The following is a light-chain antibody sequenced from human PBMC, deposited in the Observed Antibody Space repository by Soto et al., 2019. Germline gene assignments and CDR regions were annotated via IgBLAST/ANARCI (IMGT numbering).Light chain of an antibody. CDR1: SANIGSNY. CDR2: DSD. V-gene: IGLV1-51*01. CDR3: GAWDSSLSVVV. Sequence: QSVLTQPPSVSAAPGQKVTISCSGSSANIGSNYVSWYQHLPGTAPKLVIYDSDKRPSEIPDRFSDSKSGTSATLDITGLQTGDEADYYCGAWDSSLSVVVFGGGTKLTVL. J-gene: IGLJ2*01.